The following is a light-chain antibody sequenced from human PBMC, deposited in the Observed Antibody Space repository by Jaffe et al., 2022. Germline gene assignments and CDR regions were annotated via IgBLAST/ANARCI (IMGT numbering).Light chain of an antibody. CDR3: QLFTNRPHEAAIR. V-gene: IGKV1D-13*01. CDR1: QGINSA. J-gene: IGKJ5*01. CDR2: DAS. Sequence: QLTQSPSSLSASLGDRVTITCRASQGINSALAWYQQTPGRAPKLLIYDASRLESGVPSRFSGSGSGTDFTLTISNLQPDDFANYYCQLFTNRPHEAAIRFGQGTRLDI.